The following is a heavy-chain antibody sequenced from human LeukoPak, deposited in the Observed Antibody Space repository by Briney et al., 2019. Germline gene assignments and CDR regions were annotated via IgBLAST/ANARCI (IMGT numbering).Heavy chain of an antibody. CDR2: IYHSGST. J-gene: IGHJ3*02. D-gene: IGHD6-13*01. CDR3: ARAGGYLGKDAFDI. Sequence: SETLSLTCAVYGGSFSGYYWSWIRQPPGKGLEWIGSIYHSGSTYYNPSLKSRVTISVDTSKNQFSLKLSSVTAADTAVYYCARAGGYLGKDAFDIWGQGTMVTVSS. V-gene: IGHV4-34*01. CDR1: GGSFSGYY.